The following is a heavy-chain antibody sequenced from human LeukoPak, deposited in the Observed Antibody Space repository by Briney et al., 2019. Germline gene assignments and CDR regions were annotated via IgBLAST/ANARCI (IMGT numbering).Heavy chain of an antibody. V-gene: IGHV3-23*01. Sequence: PGGSLRLSCGASGFTFSSYAMSWVRQAPGKGLEWVSVISGSGGSIGRADPVKGRFTVSRDNSKNTLYLQMNSLRADDTAVYYCARSDWGLDYWGQGTLVTVSS. CDR1: GFTFSSYA. D-gene: IGHD7-27*01. J-gene: IGHJ4*02. CDR2: ISGSGGSI. CDR3: ARSDWGLDY.